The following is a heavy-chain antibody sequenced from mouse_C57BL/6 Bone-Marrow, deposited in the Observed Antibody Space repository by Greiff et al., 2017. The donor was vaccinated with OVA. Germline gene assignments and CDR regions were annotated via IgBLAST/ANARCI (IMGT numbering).Heavy chain of an antibody. D-gene: IGHD2-3*01. J-gene: IGHJ4*01. CDR1: GYTFTSYW. V-gene: IGHV1-55*01. Sequence: QVQLKQPGAELVKPGASVKMSCKASGYTFTSYWITWVKQRPGQGLEWIGDIYPGSGSTNYNEKFKSKATLTVDTSSSTAYMQLSSLTSEDSAVYYCAREWDGYSYAMDYWGQGTSVTVSS. CDR3: AREWDGYSYAMDY. CDR2: IYPGSGST.